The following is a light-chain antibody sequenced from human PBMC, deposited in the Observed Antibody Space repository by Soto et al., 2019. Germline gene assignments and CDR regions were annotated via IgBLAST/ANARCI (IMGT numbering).Light chain of an antibody. V-gene: IGKV1-39*01. Sequence: DIQITQSPSSLSASVGDRVTIPCRAIQSISTYLNWYPQKPGKAPKILIDAASSLPSGVPSRCSGSGAGPDCTRPISRLEPEDVEVDDCQQHGSSPITFGQGTRLEIK. CDR1: QSISTY. CDR2: AAS. CDR3: QQHGSSPIT. J-gene: IGKJ5*01.